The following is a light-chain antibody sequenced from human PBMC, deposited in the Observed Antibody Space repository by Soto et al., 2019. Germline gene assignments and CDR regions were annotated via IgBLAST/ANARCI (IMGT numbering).Light chain of an antibody. CDR1: QSVSSSY. CDR2: GAS. CDR3: QQYGSSPEYT. J-gene: IGKJ2*01. V-gene: IGKV3-20*01. Sequence: ESVLTQSPGTLSLSPGERATLSCRASQSVSSSYLAWYQQKPGQAPRLLIYGASSRATGIPDRFSGSGSGTDFTLTISRLETDDFAVYYCQQYGSSPEYTFGQGTKLEIK.